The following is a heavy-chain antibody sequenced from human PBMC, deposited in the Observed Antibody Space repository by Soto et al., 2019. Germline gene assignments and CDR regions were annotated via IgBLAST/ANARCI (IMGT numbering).Heavy chain of an antibody. Sequence: PSQTLSLTCAISGDSVSSNSAAWNWIRQSPSRGLEWLGRTYYRSKWYNDYAVSVKSRITINPDTSKNQFSLKLSSVTAADTAIYYCARDPVGVTHFDYWGQGAPVTVSS. J-gene: IGHJ4*02. V-gene: IGHV6-1*01. D-gene: IGHD1-26*01. CDR1: GDSVSSNSAA. CDR2: TYYRSKWYN. CDR3: ARDPVGVTHFDY.